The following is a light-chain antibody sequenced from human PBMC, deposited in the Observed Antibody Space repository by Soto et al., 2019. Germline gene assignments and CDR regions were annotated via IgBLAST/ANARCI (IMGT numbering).Light chain of an antibody. CDR1: SSDIGGYNY. CDR2: DVR. Sequence: QSALTQPASVSGSPGQSITISCTGTSSDIGGYNYVSWYRQHPDKAPQLLIFDVRSRPSGVSDRFSGSKSGNTASLTISGLQAEDGADYYCSSYTTSGALVFGGGTQLTVL. CDR3: SSYTTSGALV. V-gene: IGLV2-14*03. J-gene: IGLJ3*02.